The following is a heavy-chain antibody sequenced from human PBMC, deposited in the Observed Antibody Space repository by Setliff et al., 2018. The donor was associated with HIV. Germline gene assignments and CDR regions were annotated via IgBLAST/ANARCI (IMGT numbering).Heavy chain of an antibody. CDR3: ARVARMHPFDP. Sequence: SETLSLTCTVSGGSISSSLYYWSWMRQAAGKGLVWIGRIDASGSANYNPSLDSRVTISVDTSKNHFSLTLSSVTAADTAVYYCARVARMHPFDPWGRGALVTVSS. V-gene: IGHV4-61*02. CDR2: IDASGSA. J-gene: IGHJ5*02. CDR1: GGSISSSLYY.